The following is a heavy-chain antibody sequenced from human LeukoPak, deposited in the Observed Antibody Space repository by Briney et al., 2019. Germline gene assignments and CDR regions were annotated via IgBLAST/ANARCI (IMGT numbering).Heavy chain of an antibody. V-gene: IGHV4-39*01. CDR1: GGSVSSSFYY. CDR2: MYFSGST. D-gene: IGHD4-23*01. Sequence: SETLSLTCTVSGGSVSSSFYYWGWIRQPPGKGLEWIGSMYFSGSTHYNPSLKSRVTISVDTSKNQFSLKLTSVTAADTAVYYCARLGGSYTPTYYYYYYMDVWGKGTTVTVSS. CDR3: ARLGGSYTPTYYYYYYMDV. J-gene: IGHJ6*03.